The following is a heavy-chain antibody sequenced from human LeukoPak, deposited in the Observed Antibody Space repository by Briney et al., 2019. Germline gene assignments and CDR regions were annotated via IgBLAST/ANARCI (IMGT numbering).Heavy chain of an antibody. CDR1: RDSIRRHY. D-gene: IGHD5-24*01. CDR2: IYNSATT. J-gene: IGHJ3*01. Sequence: PSETLSLTCTVSRDSIRRHYCAWIRQSPGKGLEWIGHIYNSATTDYNPSFKSRVTISLDTSKKQFSLKMTSVTALHSAVYYCARGGEGYNDDAFEVWGLGTAVTVSS. CDR3: ARGGEGYNDDAFEV. V-gene: IGHV4-59*11.